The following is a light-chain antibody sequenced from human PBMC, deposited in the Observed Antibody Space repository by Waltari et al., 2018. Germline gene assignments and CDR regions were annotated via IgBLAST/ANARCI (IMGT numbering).Light chain of an antibody. CDR2: DVN. J-gene: IGLJ3*02. Sequence: QSALTQPRSVSGSPGQSVPISCTGTSRYVGGYHFVSWYQQYPGKAPKLWIYDVNKRPSGVPDRFSGSKSGNTASLIISGLQTEDGADYYCCSYAGYYTVFGGGTKVAVL. CDR3: CSYAGYYTV. V-gene: IGLV2-11*01. CDR1: SRYVGGYHF.